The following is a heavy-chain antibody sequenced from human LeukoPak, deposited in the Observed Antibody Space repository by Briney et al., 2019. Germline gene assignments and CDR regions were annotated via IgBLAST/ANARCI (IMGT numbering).Heavy chain of an antibody. CDR1: GFTFSSYT. CDR3: AKENDFVY. D-gene: IGHD3-3*01. J-gene: IGHJ4*02. Sequence: NPGGSLRLSCAASGFTFSSYTMNWVRQAPGKGLEWVSSISSSSSYIYYADSVKDRFTISRDNAKNSLYLQMNSLRAEDTAVYYCAKENDFVYWGQGTLVTVSS. V-gene: IGHV3-21*01. CDR2: ISSSSSYI.